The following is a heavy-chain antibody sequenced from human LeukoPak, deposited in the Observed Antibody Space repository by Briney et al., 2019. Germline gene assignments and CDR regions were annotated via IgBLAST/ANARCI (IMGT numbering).Heavy chain of an antibody. CDR2: ISGSGGTI. CDR1: GFTFSSYA. V-gene: IGHV3-23*01. D-gene: IGHD6-13*01. CDR3: AKEGYSSTWDADFDF. J-gene: IGHJ4*02. Sequence: GGSLRLSCAASGFTFSSYAMSWVRQAPGKGLEWVSAISGSGGTIYNADSVKGRFTISRDNSKNTLYLQMNSLRAENTAVYYCAKEGYSSTWDADFDFWGQGTLVTVSS.